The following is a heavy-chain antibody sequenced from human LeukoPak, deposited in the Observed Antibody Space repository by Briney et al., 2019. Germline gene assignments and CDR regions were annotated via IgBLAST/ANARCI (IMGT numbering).Heavy chain of an antibody. D-gene: IGHD3-22*01. CDR3: ARARNNYDSSGFSALDY. CDR1: GFTFSSYA. J-gene: IGHJ4*02. V-gene: IGHV3-23*01. Sequence: GGSLRLSCAASGFTFSSYAMSWVRQAPGKGLEWVSGIDDSGNSAYYADSVKGRFTISRDNSQSTLYLQMNSLRAEDTAVYYCARARNNYDSSGFSALDYWGQGTLVTVSS. CDR2: IDDSGNSA.